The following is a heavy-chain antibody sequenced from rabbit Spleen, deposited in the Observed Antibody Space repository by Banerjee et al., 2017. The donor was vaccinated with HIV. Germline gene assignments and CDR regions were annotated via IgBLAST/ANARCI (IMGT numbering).Heavy chain of an antibody. CDR1: GFSFSSSYW. J-gene: IGHJ6*01. V-gene: IGHV1S45*01. CDR3: ARGIPYGYAGDSYPPYGMDL. CDR2: IYGGSSGST. Sequence: QEQLEESGGDLVKPEGSLTLTCTASGFSFSSSYWICWVRQAPGKGLEWIACIYGGSSGSTYYASWAKGRFTISKTSSTTVTLQMTSLAAADTATCFCARGIPYGYAGDSYPPYGMDLWGPGTLVTVS. D-gene: IGHD6-1*01.